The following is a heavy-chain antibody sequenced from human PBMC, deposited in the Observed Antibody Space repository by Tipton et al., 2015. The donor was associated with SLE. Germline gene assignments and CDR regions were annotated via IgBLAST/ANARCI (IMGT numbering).Heavy chain of an antibody. CDR3: ATDFDSSGYYHVDY. D-gene: IGHD3-22*01. Sequence: GSLRLSCAASGFTFSSYWMSWVRQAPGKGLEWVSAISGSGGSTYYADSVKGRFTISRDNSKNTLYLQMNSLRAEDTAVYYCATDFDSSGYYHVDYWGQGTLVTVSS. CDR1: GFTFSSYW. J-gene: IGHJ4*02. CDR2: ISGSGGST. V-gene: IGHV3-23*01.